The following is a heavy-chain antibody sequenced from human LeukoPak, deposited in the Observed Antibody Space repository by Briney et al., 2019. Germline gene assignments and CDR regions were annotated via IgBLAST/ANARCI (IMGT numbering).Heavy chain of an antibody. Sequence: ASVKVSCKALGGTFSSYAISWVRQAPGQGLEWMGGIIPIFGTANYAQKFQGRVTITTDKSTSTAYMELSSLRSEDTAVYYCARGSGYSGRNDYWGQGTLVTVSS. CDR2: IIPIFGTA. J-gene: IGHJ4*02. V-gene: IGHV1-69*05. CDR1: GGTFSSYA. D-gene: IGHD5-12*01. CDR3: ARGSGYSGRNDY.